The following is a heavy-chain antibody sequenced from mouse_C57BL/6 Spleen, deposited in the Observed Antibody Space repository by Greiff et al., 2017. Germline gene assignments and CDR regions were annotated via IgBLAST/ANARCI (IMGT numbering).Heavy chain of an antibody. J-gene: IGHJ2*01. D-gene: IGHD1-1*01. CDR2: ISYDGSN. Sequence: VQLQQSGPGLVKPSQSLSLTCSVTGYSITSGYYWNWIRQFPGNKLEWMGYISYDGSNNYNPSLKNRISITRDTSKNQFFLKLNSVTTEDTATYYCAREGYYGYFDYWGQGTTLTVSS. CDR1: GYSITSGYY. V-gene: IGHV3-6*01. CDR3: AREGYYGYFDY.